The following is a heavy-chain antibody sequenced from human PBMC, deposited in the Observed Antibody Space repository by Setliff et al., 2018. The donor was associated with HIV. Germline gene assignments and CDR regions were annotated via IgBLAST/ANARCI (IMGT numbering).Heavy chain of an antibody. CDR2: ISYSGRP. D-gene: IGHD3-3*01. V-gene: IGHV4-39*01. Sequence: SETLSLTCTVSGGSVNTSSYYWGWIRQPPGRGLEWIGSISYSGRPYYNPSLKSRVAIYLDPSKNQFSLNLISVTAADTAVYYCARPCYYDFWSKLAVWGKGSTVTV. CDR1: GGSVNTSSYY. CDR3: ARPCYYDFWSKLAV. J-gene: IGHJ6*03.